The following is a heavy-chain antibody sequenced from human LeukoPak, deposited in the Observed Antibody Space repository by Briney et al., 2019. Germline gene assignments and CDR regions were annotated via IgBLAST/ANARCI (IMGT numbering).Heavy chain of an antibody. D-gene: IGHD3-3*01. CDR1: GFTFSSYS. Sequence: GGSLRLSCAASGFTFSSYSMNWVRQAPGKGLEWVSYISSSSSTIYYADSVKGRFTISRDNAKNSLYLQMNSLRAEDTAVYYCARDRQSDFWSGYRPNDAFDIWGQGTMVTVSS. CDR2: ISSSSSTI. CDR3: ARDRQSDFWSGYRPNDAFDI. V-gene: IGHV3-48*01. J-gene: IGHJ3*02.